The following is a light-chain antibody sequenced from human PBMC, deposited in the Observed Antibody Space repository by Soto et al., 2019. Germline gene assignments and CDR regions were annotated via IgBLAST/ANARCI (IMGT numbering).Light chain of an antibody. CDR3: QQSDSTPYT. CDR2: GAS. Sequence: ETVMTQSPATLSVSPGERATLSCRASQSVSSTLAWYQQKPGQAPRLLIYGASTRATGIPARFSGSGSGTEFTLTISSLQSEDFAVYYCQQSDSTPYTFGQGTKLEIK. J-gene: IGKJ2*01. V-gene: IGKV3-15*01. CDR1: QSVSST.